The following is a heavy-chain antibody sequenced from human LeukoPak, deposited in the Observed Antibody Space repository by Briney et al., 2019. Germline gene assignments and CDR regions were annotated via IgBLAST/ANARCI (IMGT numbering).Heavy chain of an antibody. CDR1: GGSISSYY. D-gene: IGHD3-22*01. CDR2: IYTSGST. J-gene: IGHJ4*02. Sequence: SETLSLTCTVSGGSISSYYWSWIRQPAGKGLEWIGRIYTSGSTNYNPSLKSRVTMSVDTSKNQFSLKLSFVTAADTAVYYCARDYYDSSGYRYFDYWGQGTLVTVSS. V-gene: IGHV4-4*07. CDR3: ARDYYDSSGYRYFDY.